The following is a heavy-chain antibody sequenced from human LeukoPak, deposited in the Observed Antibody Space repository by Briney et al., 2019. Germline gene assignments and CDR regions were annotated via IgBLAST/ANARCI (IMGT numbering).Heavy chain of an antibody. V-gene: IGHV4-59*08. J-gene: IGHJ4*02. D-gene: IGHD5-18*01. CDR3: ARVDTAMATGY. CDR2: IYYSGST. CDR1: GGSISSYY. Sequence: SATLSLTCTVSGGSISSYYWSWIRQPPGKGLEWIGYIYYSGSTNYNPSLKSRVTISVDTSKNQFSLKLSSVTAADTAVYYCARVDTAMATGYWGQGTLATVSS.